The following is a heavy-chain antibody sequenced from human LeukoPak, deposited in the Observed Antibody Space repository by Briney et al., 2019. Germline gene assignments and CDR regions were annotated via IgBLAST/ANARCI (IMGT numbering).Heavy chain of an antibody. V-gene: IGHV3-23*01. CDR2: ISGSGGST. CDR3: AKLLYYYDSSGYYFDY. Sequence: PGGSLGLSCAASGFTFSSYAMSWVRQAPGKGLEWVSAISGSGGSTYYADSVKGRFTISRDNSKNTLYLQMNGLRAEDTAVYYCAKLLYYYDSSGYYFDYWGQGTLVTVSS. CDR1: GFTFSSYA. J-gene: IGHJ4*01. D-gene: IGHD3-22*01.